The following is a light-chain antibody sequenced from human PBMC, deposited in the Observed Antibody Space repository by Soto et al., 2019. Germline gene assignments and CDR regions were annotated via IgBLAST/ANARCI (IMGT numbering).Light chain of an antibody. CDR1: YDISSS. CDR3: HQLCHYPYT. CDR2: DAS. J-gene: IGKJ2*01. V-gene: IGKV1-9*01. Sequence: DIQLTQSPSFLSASVEDRVTISCRASYDISSSLAWYQQEPGKPPQLLIYDASTLQTGVPSRFTGSGSGTKFTLTISGLQSGDFATYYCHQLCHYPYTFGQGTKLEI.